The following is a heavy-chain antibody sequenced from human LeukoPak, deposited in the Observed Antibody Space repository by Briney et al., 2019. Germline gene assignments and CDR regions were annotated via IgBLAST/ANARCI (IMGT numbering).Heavy chain of an antibody. J-gene: IGHJ4*02. CDR1: GYTFTGYY. Sequence: GASVKVSCKASGYTFTGYYVHWVRQAPGQGLEWMGRINPNSGGTNYAQKFQGRVTMTRDTSISTAYMELSRLRSDDTAVYYCARDGYSSSWYMSGPYYFDYWGQGTLVTVSS. V-gene: IGHV1-2*06. D-gene: IGHD6-13*01. CDR2: INPNSGGT. CDR3: ARDGYSSSWYMSGPYYFDY.